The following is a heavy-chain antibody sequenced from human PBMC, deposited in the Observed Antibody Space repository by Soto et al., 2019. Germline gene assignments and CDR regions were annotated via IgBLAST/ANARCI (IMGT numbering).Heavy chain of an antibody. J-gene: IGHJ6*02. CDR2: IWYDGSNK. V-gene: IGHV3-33*01. CDR1: GFTFSSYG. D-gene: IGHD2-15*01. Sequence: QVQLVESGGGVVQPGRSLRLSCAASGFTFSSYGMHWVRQAPGKGLEWVAVIWYDGSNKYYADSVKGRFTISRDNSKNTLYLQMNSLRAEDTAVYYCARDKRYCSGGSCQTRRGMDVWGQGTTVTVSS. CDR3: ARDKRYCSGGSCQTRRGMDV.